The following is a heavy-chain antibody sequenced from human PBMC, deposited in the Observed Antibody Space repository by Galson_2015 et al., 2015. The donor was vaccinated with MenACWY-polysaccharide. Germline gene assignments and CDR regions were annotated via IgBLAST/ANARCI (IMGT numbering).Heavy chain of an antibody. CDR3: AREPGVHAVESYNWFDP. V-gene: IGHV6-1*01. D-gene: IGHD1-1*01. J-gene: IGHJ5*02. Sequence: CAISGDSVSSNSAAWNWIRQSPSRGLEWLGRTYYRSKWYNDYAVSVKSRITINPDTSKNRFSLQLNSVTPEDTAVYYCAREPGVHAVESYNWFDPWGQGTLVTVSS. CDR1: GDSVSSNSAA. CDR2: TYYRSKWYN.